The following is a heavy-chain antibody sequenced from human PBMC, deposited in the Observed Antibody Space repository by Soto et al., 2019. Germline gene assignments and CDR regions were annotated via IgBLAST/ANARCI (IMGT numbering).Heavy chain of an antibody. CDR3: AKDMKWGGMTTIHYFDS. D-gene: IGHD4-17*01. V-gene: IGHV3-9*02. J-gene: IGHJ4*02. Sequence: EVQLVESGGGLVQPGRSLGLSFVASGFTADDYAMHWVRQAPGKGLEWVSGISSNSDTIDYADSVKGRFTISRDNAKNSLFLQMNSLRPEDTALYYCAKDMKWGGMTTIHYFDSWGQGTLVTVSS. CDR2: ISSNSDTI. CDR1: GFTADDYA.